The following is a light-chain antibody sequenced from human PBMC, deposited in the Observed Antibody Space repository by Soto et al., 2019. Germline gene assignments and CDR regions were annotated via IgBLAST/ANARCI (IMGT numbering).Light chain of an antibody. CDR2: EVS. V-gene: IGLV2-14*03. J-gene: IGLJ1*01. CDR1: SSDVGAYDY. Sequence: QSVLTQPASVSGSPGQSITLSCTGTSSDVGAYDYVSWYQQHPDKAPKLMIYEVSNRPSGVSNRFSGSKSVNTATLTISGLQADDEADYYCSSYTSSSTRVFGTGTRSPS. CDR3: SSYTSSSTRV.